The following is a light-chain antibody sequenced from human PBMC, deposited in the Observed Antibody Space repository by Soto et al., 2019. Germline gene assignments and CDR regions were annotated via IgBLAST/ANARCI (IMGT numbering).Light chain of an antibody. V-gene: IGLV2-23*03. CDR3: CSYAGSSTFEV. CDR2: EGS. Sequence: QSALTQPASVSGSPGQSITISCTGTSSDVGSYNLVSWYQQHPGKGPKLMIYEGSKRPSGVSNRFSGSKSGNTASLTISGLQAEDEADYYCCSYAGSSTFEVFGGGTKLTVL. J-gene: IGLJ3*02. CDR1: SSDVGSYNL.